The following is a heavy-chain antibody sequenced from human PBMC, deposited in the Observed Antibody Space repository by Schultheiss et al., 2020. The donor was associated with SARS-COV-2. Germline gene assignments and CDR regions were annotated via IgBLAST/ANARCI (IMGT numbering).Heavy chain of an antibody. CDR1: GFTFSSYA. J-gene: IGHJ4*02. CDR2: ISYDGSNK. CDR3: ARDFSAGVGATPSQFDY. D-gene: IGHD1-26*01. V-gene: IGHV3-30-3*01. Sequence: GESLKISCAASGFTFSSYAMHWVRQAPGKGLEWVAVISYDGSNKYYADSVKGRFTISRDNSKNTLYLQMNSLRAEDTAVYYCARDFSAGVGATPSQFDYWGQGTLVTVSS.